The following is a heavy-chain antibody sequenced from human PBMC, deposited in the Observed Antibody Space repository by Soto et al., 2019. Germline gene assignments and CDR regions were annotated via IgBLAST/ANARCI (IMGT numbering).Heavy chain of an antibody. CDR3: ARDKITGLFDY. CDR1: GDSVSSNTVA. Sequence: SQTLSLTCAISGDSVSSNTVAWNWIRQSPSRGLEWLGRTYYRSKWYDDYAESVKSRITINPDTSKNQFSLKLTSVTAADTAVYYCARDKITGLFDYWGQGTLVPVSS. V-gene: IGHV6-1*01. CDR2: TYYRSKWYD. D-gene: IGHD2-8*02. J-gene: IGHJ4*02.